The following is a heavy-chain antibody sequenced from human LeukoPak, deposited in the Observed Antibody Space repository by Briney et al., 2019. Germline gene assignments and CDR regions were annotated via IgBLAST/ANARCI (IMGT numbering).Heavy chain of an antibody. CDR3: ARDQGGNYFN. V-gene: IGHV4-34*01. Sequence: SETLSLTCAVYGGSFSGYYWSWIRQPPGKGLEWIGEINHSGSTNYNPSLKSRVTISVDTSKNQFSLKLSSVTAADTAVYYCARDQGGNYFNWGQGTLVTVSS. D-gene: IGHD1-7*01. CDR2: INHSGST. J-gene: IGHJ4*02. CDR1: GGSFSGYY.